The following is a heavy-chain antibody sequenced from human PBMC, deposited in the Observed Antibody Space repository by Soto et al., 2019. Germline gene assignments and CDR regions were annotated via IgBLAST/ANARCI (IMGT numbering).Heavy chain of an antibody. CDR3: ARGKYCSGGSCERFDP. CDR1: DGSISTYF. V-gene: IGHV4-59*01. CDR2: IYHSGTD. D-gene: IGHD2-15*01. Sequence: QVQLQESGPGLVQPSETLSLTCTVSDGSISTYFWTWIRQPPGKGLEWIGHIYHSGTDDYNPSLKSRVAMSVDTSKNQFSLNLTSVTAADTATYYCARGKYCSGGSCERFDPWGQGALVTVSS. J-gene: IGHJ5*02.